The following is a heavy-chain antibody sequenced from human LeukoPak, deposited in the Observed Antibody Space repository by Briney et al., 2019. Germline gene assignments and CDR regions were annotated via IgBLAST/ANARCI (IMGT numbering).Heavy chain of an antibody. D-gene: IGHD3-22*01. V-gene: IGHV1-2*02. CDR1: GYTFTGYY. CDR3: ARGPHPILKYDSSGYRFDY. Sequence: EASVKVSCKASGYTFTGYYMHWVRQAPGPGLEWMGWINPNSGGTNYAQKFQGRVTMTRDTSISTAYMELSRLRSDDTAVYYCARGPHPILKYDSSGYRFDYWGQGTLVTVSS. J-gene: IGHJ4*02. CDR2: INPNSGGT.